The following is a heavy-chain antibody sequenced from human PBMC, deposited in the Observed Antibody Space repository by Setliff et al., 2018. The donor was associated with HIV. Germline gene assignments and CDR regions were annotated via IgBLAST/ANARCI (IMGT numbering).Heavy chain of an antibody. CDR1: GGSISSHY. D-gene: IGHD6-19*01. J-gene: IGHJ3*02. CDR2: IYYSGST. V-gene: IGHV4-59*11. Sequence: PETLSPPGTVSGGSISSHYWSWIRQPPGKGLEWIGYIYYSGSTIYNPSLKSRVAISVDTSKNQFSLKLTSVTAADTAVYYCARDQRTAVAGTYGAFDIWGQGTMVTVSS. CDR3: ARDQRTAVAGTYGAFDI.